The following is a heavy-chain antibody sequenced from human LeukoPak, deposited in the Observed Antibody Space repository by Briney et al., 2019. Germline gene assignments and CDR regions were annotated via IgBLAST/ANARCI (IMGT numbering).Heavy chain of an antibody. V-gene: IGHV3-20*04. Sequence: GGSLRLSCAASGFIFDDYGMSWVRQAPGKGLEWVSGINWNGGSTGYADSVKGRFTISRVNAKNSLYLQMNSLRAEDTALYYCARDDSSITGTKRHWGQGTLVTVSS. CDR2: INWNGGST. CDR3: ARDDSSITGTKRH. CDR1: GFIFDDYG. J-gene: IGHJ4*02. D-gene: IGHD1-7*01.